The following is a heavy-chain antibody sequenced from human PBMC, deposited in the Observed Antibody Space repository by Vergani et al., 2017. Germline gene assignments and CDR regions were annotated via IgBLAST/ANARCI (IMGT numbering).Heavy chain of an antibody. CDR1: GYSITSGYY. J-gene: IGHJ5*02. Sequence: QVQLLESGPGLLKPSETLALTCSVSGYSITSGYYWGWIRQPPGRGLEWIGSIYHTGSAYYNPSLKSRVTVSVDTSMNQVSLKLNYVTAADTAVYYCVRTVALXFGETKDGGWFDPWGQGTLVTVTS. CDR3: VRTVALXFGETKDGGWFDP. CDR2: IYHTGSA. V-gene: IGHV4-38-2*01. D-gene: IGHD3-10*01.